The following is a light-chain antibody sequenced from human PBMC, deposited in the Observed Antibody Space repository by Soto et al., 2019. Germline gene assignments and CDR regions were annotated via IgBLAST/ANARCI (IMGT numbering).Light chain of an antibody. CDR2: EGS. J-gene: IGLJ2*01. CDR3: CSYAGSSTFDVV. Sequence: QSALNQPASVSGSPGQAITISCTGTSSDVGSYNLVSWYQQHPGKAPKLMIYEGSKRPSGVSNRFSGSKSGNTASLTISGLQAEDEADYYCCSYAGSSTFDVVFGGGTELTVL. CDR1: SSDVGSYNL. V-gene: IGLV2-23*03.